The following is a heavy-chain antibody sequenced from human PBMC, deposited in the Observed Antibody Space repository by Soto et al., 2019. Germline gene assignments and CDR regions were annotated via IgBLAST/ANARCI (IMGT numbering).Heavy chain of an antibody. CDR3: AKDTTGTYTTFDY. CDR1: GFSFENHA. CDR2: ISWNSDSK. D-gene: IGHD1-1*01. J-gene: IGHJ4*02. V-gene: IGHV3-9*01. Sequence: EVQLVESGGGLVQPGRSPRLSCTASGFSFENHAMHWVRQAPGKGLEWVSGISWNSDSKGYADSVKGRFTVSRDNAKNSLYLQMNSLRAEDTALYYCAKDTTGTYTTFDYWGQGTLVTVSS.